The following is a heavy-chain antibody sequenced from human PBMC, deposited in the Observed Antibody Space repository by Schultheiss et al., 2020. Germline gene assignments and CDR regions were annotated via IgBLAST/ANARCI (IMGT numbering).Heavy chain of an antibody. J-gene: IGHJ4*02. Sequence: ASVKVSCKASGYTFTSYYMHWVRQAPGQGLEWMGIINPSGGSTSYAQKFQGRVTMTRDTSTSTVYMELSSLRSEDTAVYYCAREGINGDSPHKFDYWGQGTLVTVSS. CDR2: INPSGGST. CDR3: AREGINGDSPHKFDY. D-gene: IGHD4-17*01. V-gene: IGHV1-46*01. CDR1: GYTFTSYY.